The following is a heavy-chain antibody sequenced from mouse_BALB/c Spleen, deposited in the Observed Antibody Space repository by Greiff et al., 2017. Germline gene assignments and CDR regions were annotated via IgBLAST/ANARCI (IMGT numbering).Heavy chain of an antibody. Sequence: EVPLVESGGGLVKPGGSLKLSCAASGFTFSSYAMSWVRQTPEKRLEWVASISSGGSTYYPDSVKGRFTISIDNARNILYLQMSSLRSEDTAMYYCARENYGNAMDYWGQGTSVTVSS. V-gene: IGHV5-6-5*01. CDR2: ISSGGST. CDR1: GFTFSSYA. J-gene: IGHJ4*01. D-gene: IGHD2-1*01. CDR3: ARENYGNAMDY.